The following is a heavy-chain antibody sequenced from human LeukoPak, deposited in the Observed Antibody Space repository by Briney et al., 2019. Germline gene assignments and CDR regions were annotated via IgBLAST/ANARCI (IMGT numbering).Heavy chain of an antibody. D-gene: IGHD6-19*01. Sequence: SETLSLTCAVYGGSFSGYYWSWIRQPPGKGLEWIGEINHSGSTNYNPSLKSRVTISLDTSKNQFPLKLSSVTAADTAVYYCARGSRQWLVRYFDYWGQGTLVTVSS. CDR1: GGSFSGYY. CDR3: ARGSRQWLVRYFDY. V-gene: IGHV4-34*01. J-gene: IGHJ4*02. CDR2: INHSGST.